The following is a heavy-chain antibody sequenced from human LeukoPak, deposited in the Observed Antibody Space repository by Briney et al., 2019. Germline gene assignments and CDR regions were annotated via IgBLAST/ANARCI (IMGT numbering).Heavy chain of an antibody. V-gene: IGHV3-66*01. Sequence: GGSLRLSCAASGFSVRNNYLSWVRQAPGKGLEWVSVIYSGGSTFYADSVKGRFTISRDNSKNTLYLQMNSLRAEDTAVYYCSREVGPCDYWGQGTLVTVSS. CDR2: IYSGGST. CDR3: SREVGPCDY. CDR1: GFSVRNNY. D-gene: IGHD3-16*01. J-gene: IGHJ4*02.